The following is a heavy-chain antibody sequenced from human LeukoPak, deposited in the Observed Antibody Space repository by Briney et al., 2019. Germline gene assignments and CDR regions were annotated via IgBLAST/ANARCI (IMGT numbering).Heavy chain of an antibody. CDR2: INPNSGGT. CDR3: ARRDTGYSSLY. CDR1: VSTLTGYY. V-gene: IGHV1-2*02. Sequence: ASVKVSCKASVSTLTGYYMHWVRQAPGQGLEWMGWINPNSGGTNYAQKFQGRVTMTRDTSISTAYMELSRLRSDDTAVYYCARRDTGYSSLYWGQGTLVTVSS. J-gene: IGHJ4*02. D-gene: IGHD6-13*01.